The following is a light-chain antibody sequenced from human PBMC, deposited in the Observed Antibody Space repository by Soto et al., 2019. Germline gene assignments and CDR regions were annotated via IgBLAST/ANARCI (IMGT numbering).Light chain of an antibody. CDR2: VVT. CDR1: SSDVGGDNY. V-gene: IGLV2-8*01. CDR3: SSTRM. J-gene: IGLJ3*02. Sequence: QSALTQPPSASGSPGQSVTISCTGTSSDVGGDNYVCWYQQHPGKAPKLIIHVVTKRPSGVPDRFSGSKSGNTASLTVSGLQADDEADYYCSSTRMFGGGTKLTVL.